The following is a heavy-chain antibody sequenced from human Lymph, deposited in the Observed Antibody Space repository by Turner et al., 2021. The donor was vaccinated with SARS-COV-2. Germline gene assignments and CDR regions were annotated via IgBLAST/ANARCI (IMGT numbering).Heavy chain of an antibody. D-gene: IGHD1-1*01. V-gene: IGHV3-23*01. CDR1: GFTFSSYA. J-gene: IGHJ4*02. Sequence: VQMLESGGGLVQLVGSLRLSRAPSGFTFSSYAMSWVRQAPGKGLEWVSTISGSGGSTYHADSVKSRFTISRDNSKNTLYLQMNSLRAEDTAVYYCAKDPNWYVLSAVDYWGQGTLVTVSS. CDR2: ISGSGGST. CDR3: AKDPNWYVLSAVDY.